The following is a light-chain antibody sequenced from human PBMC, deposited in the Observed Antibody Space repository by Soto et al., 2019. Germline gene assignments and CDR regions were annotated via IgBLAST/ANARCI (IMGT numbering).Light chain of an antibody. J-gene: IGKJ1*01. CDR3: QQYNNYWT. Sequence: DIQMTQSPSTLSASVGDRVTITCRASQSISYWLAWYQQKPGKAPNLLIYKASSLESGVQSRFSGSGSGTAFTLTISSLQPDDFATYFRQQYNNYWTFGQGTKVEIK. CDR2: KAS. V-gene: IGKV1-5*03. CDR1: QSISYW.